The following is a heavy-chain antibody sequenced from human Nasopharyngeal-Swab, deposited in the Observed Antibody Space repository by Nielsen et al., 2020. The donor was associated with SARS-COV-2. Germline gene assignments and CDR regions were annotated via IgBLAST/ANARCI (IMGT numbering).Heavy chain of an antibody. Sequence: GGSLRLSCAASGFTFSNYWMSWVRQAPGKGLEWVANIAQDGSESHYVDSVKGRFTISRDNSKNTVFLQMNSLRAEDTALFFCAKDGGGWLTSGWYYFDFWGQGSQVTVSS. V-gene: IGHV3-7*03. CDR3: AKDGGGWLTSGWYYFDF. D-gene: IGHD6-19*01. J-gene: IGHJ4*02. CDR1: GFTFSNYW. CDR2: IAQDGSES.